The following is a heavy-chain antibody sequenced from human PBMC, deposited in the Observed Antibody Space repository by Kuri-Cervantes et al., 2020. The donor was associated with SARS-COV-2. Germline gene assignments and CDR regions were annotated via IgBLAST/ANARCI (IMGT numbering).Heavy chain of an antibody. J-gene: IGHJ4*02. D-gene: IGHD2-2*02. CDR1: GGSISSYY. Sequence: SDPLSLNCTVSGGSISSYYWSWIRQPPGKGLEWIGYIYYIGSTNYNPSLKSRVTISVDTSKNQFSLKLSSVTAADTAVYYCARHTAIPYVLQLAYWGQGTLVTVSS. CDR3: ARHTAIPYVLQLAY. V-gene: IGHV4-59*08. CDR2: IYYIGST.